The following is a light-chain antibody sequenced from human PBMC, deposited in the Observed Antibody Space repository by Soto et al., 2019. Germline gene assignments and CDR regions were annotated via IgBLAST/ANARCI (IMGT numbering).Light chain of an antibody. CDR3: CSYAGSSTSVV. V-gene: IGLV2-23*01. CDR1: SSDVGSYNL. J-gene: IGLJ2*01. CDR2: EGS. Sequence: QSVLTQPASVSGSPGQSITISCTGTSSDVGSYNLVSWYQQHPGKAPKLMIYEGSKRPPGVSNRFSDSKSGNTASLTISGLQAEDEADYYCCSYAGSSTSVVFGGGTQLTVL.